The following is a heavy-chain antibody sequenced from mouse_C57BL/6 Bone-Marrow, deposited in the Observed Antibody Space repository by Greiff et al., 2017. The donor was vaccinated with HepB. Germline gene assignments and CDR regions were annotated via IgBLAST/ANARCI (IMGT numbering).Heavy chain of an antibody. J-gene: IGHJ2*01. CDR2: INPYNGGT. CDR3: ARRWYYFDY. CDR1: GYTFTDYY. V-gene: IGHV1-19*01. Sequence: VQLQQSGPVLVKPGASVKMSCKASGYTFTDYYMNWVKQSHGKSLEWIGVINPYNGGTSYNQKFKGKATLTVDKSSSTAYMELNSLTSEDSAVYYCARRWYYFDYWGQGTTLTVSS.